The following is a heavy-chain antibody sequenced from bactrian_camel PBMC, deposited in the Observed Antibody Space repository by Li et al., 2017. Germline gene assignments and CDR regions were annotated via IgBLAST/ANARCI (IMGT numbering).Heavy chain of an antibody. CDR1: GYTFNTY. CDR3: AADRMACLRPSVQLAAYNF. V-gene: IGHV3S53*01. J-gene: IGHJ4*01. CDR2: IDGAGGT. Sequence: HVQLVESGGGSVQAGGSLRLSCAASGYTFNTYSWFRQAPGQERERVAVIDGAGGTNYLDSVKGRATISLDDAKNTLYLQINSLKPVDTAMYYCAADRMACLRPSVQLAAYNFWGQGTQVTVS.